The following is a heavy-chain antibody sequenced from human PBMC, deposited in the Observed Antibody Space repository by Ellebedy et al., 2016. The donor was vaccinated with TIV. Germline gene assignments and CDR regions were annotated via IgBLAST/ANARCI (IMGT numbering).Heavy chain of an antibody. CDR2: MSYDGSNE. D-gene: IGHD4-17*01. J-gene: IGHJ4*02. CDR3: AKDRYSDRGRYFDY. V-gene: IGHV3-30*18. CDR1: GFTFSNAW. Sequence: GGSLRLXCTASGFTFSNAWMSWVRQAPGKGLEWVAVMSYDGSNEYYADSVKGRFTISRDNSRNTLYLQMNSLRAEDTAVYYCAKDRYSDRGRYFDYWGEGTLVTVSS.